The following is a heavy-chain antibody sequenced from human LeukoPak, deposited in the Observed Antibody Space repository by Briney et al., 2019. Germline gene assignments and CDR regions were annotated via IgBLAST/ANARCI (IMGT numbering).Heavy chain of an antibody. Sequence: SETLSLTCTVSGGSIGSSNYYWAWIRQPPGKGLEWIGTIYYNEATQYNPSLKSRVTISVDTSKNQFSLKLSSVTAADTAVYYCARQRRYYDSSGYYPDAFDIWGQGTMVTVSS. CDR3: ARQRRYYDSSGYYPDAFDI. CDR2: IYYNEAT. V-gene: IGHV4-39*01. J-gene: IGHJ3*02. CDR1: GGSIGSSNYY. D-gene: IGHD3-22*01.